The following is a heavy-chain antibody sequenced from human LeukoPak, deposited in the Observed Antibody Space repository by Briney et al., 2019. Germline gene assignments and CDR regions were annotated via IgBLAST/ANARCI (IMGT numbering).Heavy chain of an antibody. CDR2: INPNSGGT. CDR3: ARVPEAFDI. CDR1: GYTFTSYD. V-gene: IGHV1-2*02. J-gene: IGHJ3*02. Sequence: VASVKVSCKASGYTFTSYDINWVRQATGQGLEWMGWINPNSGGTNYAQKFQGRVTMTRDTSISTAYMELSRLRSDDTAVYYCARVPEAFDIWGQGTMVTVSS.